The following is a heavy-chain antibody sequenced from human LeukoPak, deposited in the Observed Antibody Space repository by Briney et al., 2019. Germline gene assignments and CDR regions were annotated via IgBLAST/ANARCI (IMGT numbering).Heavy chain of an antibody. Sequence: GGSLRLSCTASGFTFGDYAMSWVRQAPGKGLEWVGFIRSKAYGGTTEYAASVKGRFTISRDDSKSIAYLQMNSLKTEDTAVYYCTREASLDAFDIWGQGTMVTVSS. V-gene: IGHV3-49*04. D-gene: IGHD1-26*01. J-gene: IGHJ3*02. CDR3: TREASLDAFDI. CDR1: GFTFGDYA. CDR2: IRSKAYGGTT.